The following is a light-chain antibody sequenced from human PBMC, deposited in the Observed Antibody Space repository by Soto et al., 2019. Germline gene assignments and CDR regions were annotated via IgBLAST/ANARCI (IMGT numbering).Light chain of an antibody. CDR2: DVT. V-gene: IGLV2-14*03. J-gene: IGLJ3*02. CDR1: SSDVGGYDH. Sequence: QSALTQPASVSGSPGQSITISCTGTSSDVGGYDHVSWYQQHPGKAPKLIIYDVTVRPSGISPRFSGSKSDNTASLAVSGLQPEDEADYYCNSYTNKDTLLFGGGTKLTVL. CDR3: NSYTNKDTLL.